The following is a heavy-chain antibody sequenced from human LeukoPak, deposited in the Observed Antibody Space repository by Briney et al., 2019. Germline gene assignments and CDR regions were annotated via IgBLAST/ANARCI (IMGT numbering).Heavy chain of an antibody. V-gene: IGHV4-38-2*01. CDR2: IYHSGTT. J-gene: IGHJ4*02. Sequence: SETLSLTCAVSGYSISSGYYWGWIRQPPGKGLEWIGSIYHSGTTHYNPSLKSRVTISVDTSKNQFSLKLSSVTAADTAIYYCARVLGGSSPLDYWGQGTLVTVSS. CDR1: GYSISSGYY. D-gene: IGHD1-26*01. CDR3: ARVLGGSSPLDY.